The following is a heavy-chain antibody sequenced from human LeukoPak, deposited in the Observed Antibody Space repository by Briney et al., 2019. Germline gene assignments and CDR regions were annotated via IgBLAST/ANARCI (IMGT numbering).Heavy chain of an antibody. D-gene: IGHD1-26*01. CDR3: AGSGSYQIDY. CDR2: VYHSGST. J-gene: IGHJ4*02. V-gene: IGHV4-4*02. CDR1: GGSISSRNW. Sequence: SETLSLTCAVSGGSISSRNWWSWVRQPPGKGLEWIGEVYHSGSTNYNPSLKSRVTISIVKSKNQFSLKLSSVTAADTAVYYCAGSGSYQIDYWGQGTLVTVSS.